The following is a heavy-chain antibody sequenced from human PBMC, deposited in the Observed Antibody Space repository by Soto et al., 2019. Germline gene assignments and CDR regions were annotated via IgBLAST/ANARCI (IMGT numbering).Heavy chain of an antibody. CDR3: ARVVTLQQVVGSWFDP. V-gene: IGHV3-66*01. Sequence: GGSLRLSCAASAFTVRSNYMTWVRQAPGKGLEWVSVIYSGGTTYYADSVRGRFIISRDSSKNTLYLQMNSLRAEDTAVYYCARVVTLQQVVGSWFDPWGQGTLVTVSS. D-gene: IGHD6-13*01. J-gene: IGHJ5*02. CDR2: IYSGGTT. CDR1: AFTVRSNY.